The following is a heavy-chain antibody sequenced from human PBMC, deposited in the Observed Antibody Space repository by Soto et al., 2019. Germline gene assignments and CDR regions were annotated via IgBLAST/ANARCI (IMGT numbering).Heavy chain of an antibody. V-gene: IGHV4-31*03. CDR1: GGSISSGGYY. CDR2: IYYSGST. CDR3: ARSEDINYYYYMDV. Sequence: QVQLQESGPGLVKPSQTLSLTCTVSGGSISSGGYYWSWIRQHPGKGLEWIGYIYYSGSTYYHPSLKSRITTSIDTSKNQFSLKLSSVTAADTAVYFCARSEDINYYYYMDVWGKGTTVTVSS. D-gene: IGHD2-15*01. J-gene: IGHJ6*03.